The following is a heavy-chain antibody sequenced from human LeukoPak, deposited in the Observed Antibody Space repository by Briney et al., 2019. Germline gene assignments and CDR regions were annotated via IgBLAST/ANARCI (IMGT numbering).Heavy chain of an antibody. Sequence: PSETLSLTCTVSGGSISSYYWSWIRQPPGKGLEWIGYIYYSGSTNYNPSLKSRVTISVDTSKNQFSLKLSSVTAADTAVCYCARHGFRGDGYNWAANWFDPWGQGTLVTVSS. V-gene: IGHV4-59*08. J-gene: IGHJ5*02. CDR1: GGSISSYY. CDR2: IYYSGST. CDR3: ARHGFRGDGYNWAANWFDP. D-gene: IGHD5-24*01.